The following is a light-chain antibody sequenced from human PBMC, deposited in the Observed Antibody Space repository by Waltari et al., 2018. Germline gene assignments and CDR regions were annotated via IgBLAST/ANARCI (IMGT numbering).Light chain of an antibody. CDR2: ANC. J-gene: IGLJ1*01. CDR1: DPDIGAGYD. V-gene: IGLV1-40*01. CDR3: QSYDSSLSGAYV. Sequence: QSVLTQPPSVSGAPGQRVSISCPGMDPDIGAGYDVQWYPPPPGTAPKPPVYANCLRPPGVPDRFSGSKSGTSVSLAITGLQGEDEADYYCQSYDSSLSGAYVFGTGTKVTVL.